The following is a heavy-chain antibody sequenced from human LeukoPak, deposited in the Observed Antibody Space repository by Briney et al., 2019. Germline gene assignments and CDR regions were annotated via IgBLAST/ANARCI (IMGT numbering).Heavy chain of an antibody. Sequence: GGSLRLSCAASGFTFSSYAMHWVRQAPGKGLEWVAVLWYDGSNKYYADSVKGRSTISRDNSNNTLYLQMNSLRVEDTAVYYCSRGIDGYDSIVDYWGQGTLVTVSS. CDR1: GFTFSSYA. CDR3: SRGIDGYDSIVDY. D-gene: IGHD5-24*01. CDR2: LWYDGSNK. V-gene: IGHV3-33*01. J-gene: IGHJ4*02.